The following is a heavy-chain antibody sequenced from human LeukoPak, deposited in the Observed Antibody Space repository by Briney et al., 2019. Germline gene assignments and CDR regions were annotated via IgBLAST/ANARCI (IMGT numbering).Heavy chain of an antibody. D-gene: IGHD4-17*01. CDR1: GFTLSRFS. V-gene: IGHV3-21*01. CDR3: ARGTDYGEWYYYGMDV. CDR2: ISSSSSYI. J-gene: IGHJ6*02. Sequence: PGGSLRLSCAASGFTLSRFSMNWVRQAPGKGLEWVSSISSSSSYIYYADSVKGRFTISRDNAKNSLYLQMNSLRAEDTAVYYCARGTDYGEWYYYGMDVWGQGTTVTVSS.